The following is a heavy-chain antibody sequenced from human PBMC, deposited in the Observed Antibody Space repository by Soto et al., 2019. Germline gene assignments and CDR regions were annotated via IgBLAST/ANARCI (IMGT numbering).Heavy chain of an antibody. Sequence: SVKVSCKVPGGTFNIRWVRQAPGQGLEWMGGIIPVIDTANYARKFQGRVVISADRATNIVYMEMMSLTLEDTAVYYCARGSGADAFDIWGQGTMVTVSS. CDR2: IIPVIDTA. CDR3: ARGSGADAFDI. V-gene: IGHV1-69*06. CDR1: GGTFN. D-gene: IGHD7-27*01. J-gene: IGHJ3*02.